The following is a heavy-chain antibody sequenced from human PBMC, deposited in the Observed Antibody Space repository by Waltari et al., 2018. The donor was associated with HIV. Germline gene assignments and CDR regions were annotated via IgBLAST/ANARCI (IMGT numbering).Heavy chain of an antibody. CDR1: GYSFTTNW. CDR2: IYPDDSDT. V-gene: IGHV5-51*01. Sequence: DVQLVQSGAEIKKPGESLKISCKGSGYSFTTNWIGWGRQMPGKGLELMAIIYPDDSDTRYNPSFRGQVTISVDRSISTAHLSWRRLKTSDTGIYYCVTSAYGANSWIDYWGQGTPVTVSS. J-gene: IGHJ4*02. D-gene: IGHD3-10*01. CDR3: VTSAYGANSWIDY.